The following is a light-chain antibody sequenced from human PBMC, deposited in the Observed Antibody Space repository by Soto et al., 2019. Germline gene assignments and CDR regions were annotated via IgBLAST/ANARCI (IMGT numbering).Light chain of an antibody. Sequence: EIVLTQSPGTLSWSPGERATLSCRASQSVSNSYLAWYQQKPGQAPRVLIYGASSRATGIPDRFSGSGSGTDFTLTISRLEPEDFAVYYCQQYGSSPYTFGQGTKLEIK. CDR3: QQYGSSPYT. CDR1: QSVSNSY. J-gene: IGKJ2*01. CDR2: GAS. V-gene: IGKV3-20*01.